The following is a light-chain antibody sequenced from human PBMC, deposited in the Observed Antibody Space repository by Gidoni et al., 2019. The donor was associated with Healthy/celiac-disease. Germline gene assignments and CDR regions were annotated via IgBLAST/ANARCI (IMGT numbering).Light chain of an antibody. CDR3: QQRSNWPQIT. J-gene: IGKJ5*01. CDR2: DAS. V-gene: IGKV3-11*01. Sequence: ESVLTQSPATLSLSPGERATLSCRASQSVSSYLAWYQQKPGQAPRLLIYDASNMATGIPARFSGSGSGTDFTLTISSLEPEDFAVYYCQQRSNWPQITFGQGTRLEIK. CDR1: QSVSSY.